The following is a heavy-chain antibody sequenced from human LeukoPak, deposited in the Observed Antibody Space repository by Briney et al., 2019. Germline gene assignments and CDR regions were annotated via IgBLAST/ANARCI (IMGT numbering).Heavy chain of an antibody. V-gene: IGHV3-30*04. Sequence: RTGRSLRLSCAASGFTFSSYAMHWVRQAPGKGLEWVAVISYDGSNKYYADSVKGRFTISRDNSKNTLYLQMNSLRAEDTAVYYCANLLRWEPYWGQGTLVTVSS. D-gene: IGHD4-23*01. J-gene: IGHJ4*02. CDR1: GFTFSSYA. CDR3: ANLLRWEPY. CDR2: ISYDGSNK.